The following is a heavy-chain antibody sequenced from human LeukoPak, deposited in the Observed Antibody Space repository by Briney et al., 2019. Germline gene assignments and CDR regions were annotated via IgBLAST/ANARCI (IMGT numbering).Heavy chain of an antibody. CDR2: ISGSGGST. V-gene: IGHV3-23*01. D-gene: IGHD5-18*01. Sequence: GGSLRLSCAASGFTFSSYAMSWVRQAPGKGLEWVSAISGSGGSTYYADSVKGRFTISRDNSKNTLYLQMNSLRAEDTGVYYCAKSPTAMVTATYYWGQGTLVTVSS. CDR3: AKSPTAMVTATYY. CDR1: GFTFSSYA. J-gene: IGHJ4*02.